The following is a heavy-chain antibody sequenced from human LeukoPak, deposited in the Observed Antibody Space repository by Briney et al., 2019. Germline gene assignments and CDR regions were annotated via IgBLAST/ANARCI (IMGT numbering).Heavy chain of an antibody. CDR3: ARAGYCSSTSCYLYAFDI. CDR1: GGSISSHY. Sequence: SETLSLTCTVSGGSISSHYWSWIRQPPGKGLEWIGYIYYSGSTNYNPSLKSRVTVSVDTSKNQFSLKLSSVTAADTAVYYCARAGYCSSTSCYLYAFDIWGQGTMVTVSS. CDR2: IYYSGST. D-gene: IGHD2-2*01. J-gene: IGHJ3*02. V-gene: IGHV4-59*11.